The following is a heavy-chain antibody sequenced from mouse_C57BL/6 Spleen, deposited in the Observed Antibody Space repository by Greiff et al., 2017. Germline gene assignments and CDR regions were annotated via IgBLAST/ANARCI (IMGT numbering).Heavy chain of an antibody. CDR3: ARETGKGYYFDY. V-gene: IGHV1-42*01. D-gene: IGHD4-1*01. CDR2: INPSTGGT. J-gene: IGHJ2*01. CDR1: GYSFTGYY. Sequence: VQLQQSGPELVKPGASVKISCKASGYSFTGYYMNWVKQSPEKSLEWIGEINPSTGGTTYNQKFKAKATLTVDKSFSTAYMQLKSLTSEDSAVYYCARETGKGYYFDYWGQGTTLTVSS.